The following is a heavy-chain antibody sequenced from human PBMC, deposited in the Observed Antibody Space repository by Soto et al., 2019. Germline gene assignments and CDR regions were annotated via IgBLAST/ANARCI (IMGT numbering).Heavy chain of an antibody. CDR2: IIPIFGTA. CDR3: ARDYNAIAAADKNWFDP. V-gene: IGHV1-69*13. CDR1: GGTFSSYA. Sequence: GASVKVSCKASGGTFSSYAISWVRQAPGQGLEWMGGIIPIFGTANYAQKFQGRVTITADESTSTAYMGLRSLRSEDTAVYYCARDYNAIAAADKNWFDPWGQGTLVTVSS. D-gene: IGHD6-13*01. J-gene: IGHJ5*02.